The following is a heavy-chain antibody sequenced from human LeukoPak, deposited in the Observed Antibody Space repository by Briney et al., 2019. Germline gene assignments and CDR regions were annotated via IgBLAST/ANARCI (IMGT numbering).Heavy chain of an antibody. J-gene: IGHJ4*02. Sequence: SETLSLTCAVYGGSFSGYYWSWIRQPPGKGLEWIGEINHSGSTNYNPSLKSRVTISVDTSKNQFSLKLSSVTAADTAVYYCAMYSSSWTYYFDYWGQGTLVTVSS. CDR2: INHSGST. CDR1: GGSFSGYY. CDR3: AMYSSSWTYYFDY. V-gene: IGHV4-34*01. D-gene: IGHD6-13*01.